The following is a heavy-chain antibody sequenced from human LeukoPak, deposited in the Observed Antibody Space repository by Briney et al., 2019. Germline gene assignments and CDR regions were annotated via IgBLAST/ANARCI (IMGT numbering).Heavy chain of an antibody. Sequence: ASVKVSCKASGYTFSDYYIHWLRQAPGQGLEWMGWINPNSGGTNYAQKFQGRVTMTRDTSISTAYMELSRLRSDDTAVYYCARDLGLSGYSGYDIDYWGQGTLVTVSS. CDR2: INPNSGGT. D-gene: IGHD5-12*01. CDR3: ARDLGLSGYSGYDIDY. J-gene: IGHJ4*02. V-gene: IGHV1-2*02. CDR1: GYTFSDYY.